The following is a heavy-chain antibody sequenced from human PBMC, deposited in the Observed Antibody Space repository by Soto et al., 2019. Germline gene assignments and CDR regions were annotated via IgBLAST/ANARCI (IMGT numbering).Heavy chain of an antibody. CDR1: GFTFSSYG. V-gene: IGHV3-30*18. CDR2: ISYDGSNK. D-gene: IGHD3-22*01. CDR3: AKVSVVRERGYGMDV. J-gene: IGHJ6*02. Sequence: GGSLRLSCAASGFTFSSYGMHWVRQAPGKGLEWVAVISYDGSNKYYADSVKGGFTISRDNSKNTLYLQMNSLRAEDTAVYYCAKVSVVRERGYGMDVWGQGTTVTVSS.